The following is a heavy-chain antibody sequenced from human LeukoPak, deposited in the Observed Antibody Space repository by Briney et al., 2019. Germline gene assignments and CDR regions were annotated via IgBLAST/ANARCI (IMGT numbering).Heavy chain of an antibody. J-gene: IGHJ6*02. D-gene: IGHD3-16*02. CDR2: FDPEDGET. CDR3: ATDRIGRYYYGMDV. Sequence: ASVKVSCKVSGYTLTELSMHWVRQAPGKGLEWMGGFDPEDGETIYAQKFQGRVTLTEDTSTDTAYMELSRLRSEDTAVYCCATDRIGRYYYGMDVCGQGATGTVSS. V-gene: IGHV1-24*01. CDR1: GYTLTELS.